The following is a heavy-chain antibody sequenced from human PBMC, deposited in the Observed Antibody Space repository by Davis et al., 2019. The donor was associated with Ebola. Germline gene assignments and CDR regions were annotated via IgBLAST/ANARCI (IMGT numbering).Heavy chain of an antibody. CDR2: IRSKANSYAT. D-gene: IGHD4-11*01. Sequence: GASLKISCAASGFTFSGSAMHWVRQASGKGLEWVGRIRSKANSYATAYAASVKGRFTISRDDSKNTAYLQMNSLKTEDTAVYYCTSTTAPSLDYWGQGTLVTVSS. V-gene: IGHV3-73*01. CDR3: TSTTAPSLDY. CDR1: GFTFSGSA. J-gene: IGHJ4*02.